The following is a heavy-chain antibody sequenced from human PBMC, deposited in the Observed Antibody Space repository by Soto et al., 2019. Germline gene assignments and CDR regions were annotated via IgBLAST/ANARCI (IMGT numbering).Heavy chain of an antibody. CDR1: GYTFTSYG. CDR2: ISAYNGNT. CDR3: ARXSAIAVAGKYYYYGMDV. Sequence: ASVKVSCKASGYTFTSYGISWVLQAPGQGLEWMGWISAYNGNTNYAQKLQGRVTMTTDTSTSTAYMELRSLRSDDTAVYYCARXSAIAVAGKYYYYGMDVWGQGTTVTVSS. V-gene: IGHV1-18*04. J-gene: IGHJ6*02. D-gene: IGHD6-19*01.